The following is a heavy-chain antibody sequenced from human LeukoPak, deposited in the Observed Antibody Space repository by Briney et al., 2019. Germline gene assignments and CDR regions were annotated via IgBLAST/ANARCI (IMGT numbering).Heavy chain of an antibody. CDR2: ISYDGSNK. CDR3: AKVASGYFYYYGMDV. V-gene: IGHV3-30*18. D-gene: IGHD3-22*01. J-gene: IGHJ6*02. Sequence: TGGSLRLSCAASGFTLSSYGMHWVRQAPGKGLEWVAVISYDGSNKYYADSVKGRFTISRDNSKNTLYLQMNSLRAEDTAVYYCAKVASGYFYYYGMDVWGQGTTVTVSS. CDR1: GFTLSSYG.